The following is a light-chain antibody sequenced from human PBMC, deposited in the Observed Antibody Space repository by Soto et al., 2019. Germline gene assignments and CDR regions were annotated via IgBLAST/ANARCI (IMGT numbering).Light chain of an antibody. CDR3: QQYGSPPQYT. J-gene: IGKJ2*01. V-gene: IGKV3-20*01. CDR2: GAS. CDR1: QSVSTTY. Sequence: EIVLTQSPGTLSLSPGERATLSCRASQSVSTTYLAWYQQKPGQAPRLLLYGASSRATGIPDRFSGSGSGTDFTLTISRLEPEDFAVYYCQQYGSPPQYTFGQGTKLEIK.